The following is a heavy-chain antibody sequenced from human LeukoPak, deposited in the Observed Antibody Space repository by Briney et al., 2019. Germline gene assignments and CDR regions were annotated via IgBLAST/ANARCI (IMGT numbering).Heavy chain of an antibody. V-gene: IGHV3-49*04. D-gene: IGHD3-10*01. J-gene: IGHJ4*02. CDR2: IRMTADGGTQ. Sequence: GGSLRLSCTGSGFTFGDYSISWARQAPGKGLEWVGFIRMTADGGTQEYAAAVKGRSIISRDDSKSSAYLQMNSLKSEDTAFYYCTRGTGAPSYWGQGTLVTVSS. CDR1: GFTFGDYS. CDR3: TRGTGAPSY.